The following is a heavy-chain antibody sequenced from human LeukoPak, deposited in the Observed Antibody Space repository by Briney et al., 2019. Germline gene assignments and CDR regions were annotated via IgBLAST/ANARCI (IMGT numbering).Heavy chain of an antibody. V-gene: IGHV4-30-2*01. CDR3: ARGAVTTHDAFDI. Sequence: SQTLSLTCAVSGGSISSGGYSWSWIRQPPGKGLEWIGYIYHSGSTYYSPSLHSRVTISVDRSKNQFSLKLSSVTAADTAVYYCARGAVTTHDAFDIWGQGTMVTVSS. CDR2: IYHSGST. D-gene: IGHD4-17*01. CDR1: GGSISSGGYS. J-gene: IGHJ3*02.